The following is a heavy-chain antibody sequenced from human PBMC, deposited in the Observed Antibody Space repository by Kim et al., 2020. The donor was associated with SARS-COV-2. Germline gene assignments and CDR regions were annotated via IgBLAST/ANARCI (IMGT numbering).Heavy chain of an antibody. CDR1: GYTFTSYA. CDR3: ARDEIQLWPPHYYYGMDV. V-gene: IGHV7-4-1*02. CDR2: INTNTGNP. D-gene: IGHD5-18*01. J-gene: IGHJ6*02. Sequence: ASVKVSCKASGYTFTSYAMNWVRQAPGQGLEWMGWINTNTGNPTYAQGFTGRFVFSLDTSVSTAYLQISSLKAEDTAVYYCARDEIQLWPPHYYYGMDVWGQGTTVTVSS.